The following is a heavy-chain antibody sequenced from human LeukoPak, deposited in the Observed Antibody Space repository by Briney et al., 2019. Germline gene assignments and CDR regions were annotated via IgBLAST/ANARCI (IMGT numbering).Heavy chain of an antibody. CDR1: GFTFSSYW. V-gene: IGHV3-7*01. D-gene: IGHD3-22*01. J-gene: IGHJ6*03. CDR3: ARERRITMIVVVIERYYYYMDV. CDR2: IKQDGSEK. Sequence: GGSLRLSCAASGFTFSSYWMSWVRQAPGKGLEWVANIKQDGSEKYYVDSVKGRFTISRDNAKNSLYLQMNSLRAEDTAVYYCARERRITMIVVVIERYYYYMDVWGKGTTVTVSS.